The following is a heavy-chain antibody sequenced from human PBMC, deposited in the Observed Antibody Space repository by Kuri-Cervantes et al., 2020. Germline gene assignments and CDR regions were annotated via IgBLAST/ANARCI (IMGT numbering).Heavy chain of an antibody. J-gene: IGHJ5*02. CDR3: AKDWREWFGENTWFDP. CDR1: GFTFSSYS. V-gene: IGHV3-48*01. Sequence: GGSLRPSCAASGFTFSSYSMNWVRQAPGKGLEWVSYISGSSSTIYYADSVKGRFTISRDNAKNSLYLQMNSLRTEDTALYYCAKDWREWFGENTWFDPWGQGTLVTVSS. CDR2: ISGSSSTI. D-gene: IGHD3-10*01.